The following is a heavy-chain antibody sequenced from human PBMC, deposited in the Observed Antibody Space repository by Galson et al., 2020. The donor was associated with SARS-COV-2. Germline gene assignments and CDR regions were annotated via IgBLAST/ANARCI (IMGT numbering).Heavy chain of an antibody. CDR2: LYTSGST. V-gene: IGHV4-4*07. CDR1: GGPISFLH. J-gene: IGHJ6*02. CDR3: ERAGPYGSGSYYSPGPNYYGMDV. D-gene: IGHD3-10*01. Sequence: SETLSLTCTVSGGPISFLHWSWIRQPAGRGLEWRARLYTSGSTNHNPPLKSRVTMSVDTSKNQFSLKLSSVTAADTAVYYCERAGPYGSGSYYSPGPNYYGMDVWGQGTTVTVSS.